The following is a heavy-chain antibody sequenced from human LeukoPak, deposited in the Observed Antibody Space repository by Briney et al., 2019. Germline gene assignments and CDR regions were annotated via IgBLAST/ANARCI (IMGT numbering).Heavy chain of an antibody. CDR2: IYHSGST. V-gene: IGHV4-4*02. J-gene: IGHJ4*02. CDR1: GCSISSSNW. D-gene: IGHD3-10*01. CDR3: ARAGSYNFDY. Sequence: PSGTLSLTCAVSGCSISSSNWWSWVRQPPGKGLEWIGEIYHSGSTNYNTSLKSLVTISVDKSKNQFSLKLSSVTAADTAVYYCARAGSYNFDYWGQGTLVTVSS.